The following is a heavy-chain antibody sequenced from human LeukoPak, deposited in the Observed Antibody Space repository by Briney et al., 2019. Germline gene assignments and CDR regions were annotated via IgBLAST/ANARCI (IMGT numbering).Heavy chain of an antibody. CDR1: GGSISSSSHY. D-gene: IGHD6-19*01. V-gene: IGHV4-39*07. CDR3: ARDSGLVAAFDI. Sequence: SETLSLTCTVSGGSISSSSHYWSWIRQPPGKGLEWIGEINHSGSTNYNPSLKSRVTISVDTSKNQFSLKLSSVTAADTAVYYCARDSGLVAAFDIWGQGTMVTVSS. J-gene: IGHJ3*02. CDR2: INHSGST.